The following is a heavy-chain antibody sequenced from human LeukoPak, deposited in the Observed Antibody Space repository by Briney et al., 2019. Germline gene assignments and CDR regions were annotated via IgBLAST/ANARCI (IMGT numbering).Heavy chain of an antibody. Sequence: SETLSLTCTVSGGSISSYYWSWIRQPPGKGLEWIGYIYYSGSTNYNPSLKSRVTISVDTSKNQFSLKLSSVTAADTAVYYCARSRYSSSWSDFGYWGQGTLVTVSS. CDR2: IYYSGST. V-gene: IGHV4-59*08. D-gene: IGHD6-13*01. CDR1: GGSISSYY. J-gene: IGHJ4*02. CDR3: ARSRYSSSWSDFGY.